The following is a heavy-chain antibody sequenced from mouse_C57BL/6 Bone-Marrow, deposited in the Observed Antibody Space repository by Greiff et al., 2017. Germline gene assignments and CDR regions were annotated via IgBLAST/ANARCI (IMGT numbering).Heavy chain of an antibody. D-gene: IGHD2-4*01. CDR3: ARWGLRRVFDY. CDR1: AYSITSDY. J-gene: IGHJ2*01. V-gene: IGHV3-8*01. Sequence: EVKLMESGPCLAKPSQTLSHPCSVTAYSITSDYWNWIRKFTGNKLEYMGYISYSGSTYYNPSLKSRISITRDTSKNQYYLQLNSVTTEDTATYYCARWGLRRVFDYWGQGTTLTVSS. CDR2: ISYSGST.